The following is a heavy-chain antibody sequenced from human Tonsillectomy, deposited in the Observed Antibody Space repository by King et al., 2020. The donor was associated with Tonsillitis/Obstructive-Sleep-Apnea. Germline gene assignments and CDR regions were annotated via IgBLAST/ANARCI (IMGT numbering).Heavy chain of an antibody. CDR2: MSYDGGNK. D-gene: IGHD2-2*01. J-gene: IGHJ4*02. CDR3: ASGDTMDY. Sequence: VQLVESGGGVVQPGRSLRLSCAASGFTFSSYVVHWVRQAPGKGLEWVAVMSYDGGNKYYADSVKGRFTISRDNSNNTLYLRMNSLRAEDTAVYFCASGDTMDYWGQGTLVTVSS. CDR1: GFTFSSYV. V-gene: IGHV3-30*04.